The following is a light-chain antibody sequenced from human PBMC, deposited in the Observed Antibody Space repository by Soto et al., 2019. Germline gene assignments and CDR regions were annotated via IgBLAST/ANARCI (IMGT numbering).Light chain of an antibody. CDR3: QSYDGSLSDVV. J-gene: IGLJ2*01. Sequence: QSVLTQPPSVSGAPGQRVTISCTGSSSNIGAGYDVHWYQQLPGTAPKLLIYGNSNRPSGVPDRFSGSKSGTSASLAITGLQAEDEADYYCQSYDGSLSDVVFGGGTTLTVL. V-gene: IGLV1-40*01. CDR2: GNS. CDR1: SSNIGAGYD.